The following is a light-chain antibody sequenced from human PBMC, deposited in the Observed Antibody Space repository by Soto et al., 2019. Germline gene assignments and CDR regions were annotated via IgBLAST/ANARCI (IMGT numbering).Light chain of an antibody. V-gene: IGKV2-28*01. J-gene: IGKJ4*01. Sequence: EIVLTQSPLSLPVTPGEPASISCRSRRNLLHSNGYYYLDWYLQKPGQSPQLLIYLGSNRASGVPDRFSGSGSGTDLTLTISRVEAEDVGVYFCAQGLATPFTFGGGTKVEIK. CDR2: LGS. CDR3: AQGLATPFT. CDR1: RNLLHSNGYYY.